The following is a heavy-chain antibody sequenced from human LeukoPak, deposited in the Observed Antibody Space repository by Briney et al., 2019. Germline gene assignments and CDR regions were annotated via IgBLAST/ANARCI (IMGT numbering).Heavy chain of an antibody. V-gene: IGHV6-1*01. CDR2: TYYRSKWYY. CDR3: ARMTDYLDF. J-gene: IGHJ4*02. CDR1: GDTVSSNSAA. Sequence: SQTLSLTCAISGDTVSSNSAAWNRIRQSPSRGLEWLGRTYYRSKWYYDYAPSVKSRIILYSDTTKNHISLQLDSVTPEDTAVYYCARMTDYLDFWGQGTLVTVSS.